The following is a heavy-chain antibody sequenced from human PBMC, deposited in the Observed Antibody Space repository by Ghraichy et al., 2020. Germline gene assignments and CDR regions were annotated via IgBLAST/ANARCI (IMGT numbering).Heavy chain of an antibody. CDR1: GFTFSSYG. CDR3: ATLGGYIAVAGIVDY. D-gene: IGHD6-19*01. V-gene: IGHV3-30*02. J-gene: IGHJ4*02. CDR2: IRYDGSNK. Sequence: GSLRLSCAASGFTFSSYGMHWVRQAPGKGLEWVAFIRYDGSNKYYADSVKGRFTISRDNSKNTLYLQMNSLRAEDTAVYYCATLGGYIAVAGIVDYWGQGTLVTVSS.